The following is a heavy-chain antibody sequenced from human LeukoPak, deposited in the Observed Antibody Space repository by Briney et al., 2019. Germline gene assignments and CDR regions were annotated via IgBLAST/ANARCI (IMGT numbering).Heavy chain of an antibody. Sequence: GGSLRLSCAASGFTFSSYAMSWVRQAPGKGLGWVSGISGSGGSTDYADSVKGRFTISRDNSKNTLYLQMNSLRAEDTAVYYCANGPHYQILTGFYKVRSHLDYWGQGTLVTVSS. J-gene: IGHJ4*02. D-gene: IGHD3-9*01. CDR3: ANGPHYQILTGFYKVRSHLDY. V-gene: IGHV3-23*01. CDR2: ISGSGGST. CDR1: GFTFSSYA.